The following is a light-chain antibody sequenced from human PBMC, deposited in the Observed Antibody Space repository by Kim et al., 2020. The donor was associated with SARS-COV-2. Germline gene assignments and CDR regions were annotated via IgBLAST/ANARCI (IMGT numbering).Light chain of an antibody. J-gene: IGKJ3*01. CDR3: QQYGSPPFT. CDR2: GAS. V-gene: IGKV3-20*01. CDR1: QSITTNQ. Sequence: IVLTQSPGTLSLSPGERTTLSCRASQSITTNQLAWFQHKPGQAPSLLIYGASSRATGIPDRFSGSGSGIDFTLTISRLEPEDFAVYYCQQYGSPPFTFGPGTKVDIK.